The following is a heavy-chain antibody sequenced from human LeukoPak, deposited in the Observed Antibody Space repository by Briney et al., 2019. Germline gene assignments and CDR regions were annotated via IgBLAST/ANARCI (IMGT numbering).Heavy chain of an antibody. CDR3: ANTHDYGDY. J-gene: IGHJ4*02. V-gene: IGHV3-23*01. CDR1: GFTFNSFA. CDR2: IDESGADT. Sequence: GGSLRLSCAASGFTFNSFAMSWVRHAPGKGLEWVSGIDESGADTFYADSVKGRFTISRDNSKNTLFLQMNSLRVEDTAVYYCANTHDYGDYWGQGTLVTVSS.